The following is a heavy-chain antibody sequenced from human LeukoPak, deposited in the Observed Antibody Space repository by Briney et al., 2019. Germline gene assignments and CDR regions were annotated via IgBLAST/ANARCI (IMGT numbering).Heavy chain of an antibody. J-gene: IGHJ4*02. V-gene: IGHV1-8*01. CDR3: ARPRRGSIAARGTFDY. Sequence: GASVKVSCKASGYTFTSYDINWVRQAPGQGLEWMGWMNPNSGNTDYAQKFQGRVTMTRNTSISTAYMELSSLRSEDTAVYYCARPRRGSIAARGTFDYWGQGTLVTVSS. D-gene: IGHD6-6*01. CDR1: GYTFTSYD. CDR2: MNPNSGNT.